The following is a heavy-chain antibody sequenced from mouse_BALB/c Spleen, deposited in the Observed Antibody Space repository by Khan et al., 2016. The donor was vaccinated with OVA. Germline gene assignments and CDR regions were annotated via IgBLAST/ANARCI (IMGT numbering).Heavy chain of an antibody. CDR3: ARCHYASSYDYYAMDY. J-gene: IGHJ4*01. CDR1: GFTFSNYG. CDR2: ISTSGSYT. D-gene: IGHD1-1*01. Sequence: EVELVESGGDLVKPGGSLKLSCAASGFTFSNYGMSWVRQSPEKRLEWVAIISTSGSYTYYTDSVKGRFTISRDNAKNTLYLQLSSLTSEDTAIYYSARCHYASSYDYYAMDYWGQGTSVTVSS. V-gene: IGHV5-6*01.